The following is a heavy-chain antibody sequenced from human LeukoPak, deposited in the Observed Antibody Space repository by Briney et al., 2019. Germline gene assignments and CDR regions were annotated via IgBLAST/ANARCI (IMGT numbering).Heavy chain of an antibody. CDR3: ARGYCSSTSCPFGY. CDR1: GGSISSYY. Sequence: ASQTLSLTCTVSGGSISSYYWSWIRQPPGKGLEWIGYIYYSGSTNYNPSLKSRVTISVDTSKNQFSLKLSSVTAADTAVYYCARGYCSSTSCPFGYWGQGTLVTVSS. D-gene: IGHD2-2*01. J-gene: IGHJ4*02. CDR2: IYYSGST. V-gene: IGHV4-59*08.